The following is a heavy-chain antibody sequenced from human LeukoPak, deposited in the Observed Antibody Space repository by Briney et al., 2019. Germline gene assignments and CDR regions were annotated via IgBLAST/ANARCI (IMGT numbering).Heavy chain of an antibody. CDR1: GFSFSSTL. D-gene: IGHD3-10*01. CDR2: IKEDGSVK. CDR3: AKGMGYYGSGSYSNDYYYYMDV. V-gene: IGHV3-7*01. J-gene: IGHJ6*03. Sequence: PGGSLRLSCAASGFSFSSTLLTWVRQAPGKGLEWLANIKEDGSVKNYVDSVKGRFIISRDNARNSLYLQMNSLRAEDTAVYYCAKGMGYYGSGSYSNDYYYYMDVWGKGTTVTVSS.